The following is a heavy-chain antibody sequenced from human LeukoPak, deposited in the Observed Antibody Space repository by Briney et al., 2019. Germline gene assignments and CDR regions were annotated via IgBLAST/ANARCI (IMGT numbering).Heavy chain of an antibody. CDR3: ARAGIAAAGRVY. CDR2: ISYDGSNK. Sequence: PGGSLRLSCAASGFTFSSYAMHRVRQAPGKGLEWVAVISYDGSNKYYADSVKGRFTISRDNSKNTLYLQMNSLRAEDTAVYYCARAGIAAAGRVYWGQGTLVTVSS. D-gene: IGHD6-13*01. CDR1: GFTFSSYA. J-gene: IGHJ4*02. V-gene: IGHV3-30-3*01.